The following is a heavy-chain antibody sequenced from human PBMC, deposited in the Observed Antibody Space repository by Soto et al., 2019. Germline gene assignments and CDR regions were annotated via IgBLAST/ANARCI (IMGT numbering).Heavy chain of an antibody. CDR3: ASTLIYSYFDY. J-gene: IGHJ4*02. Sequence: PSETLSLTCTVSGGSINSGDYYWSWIRQPPEKGLEWIGNIYYNGITSYNPSLKSRVTISVDRSKNQFSLKLSSVTAADTAVYYCASTLIYSYFDYWGPGTLVTVSS. V-gene: IGHV4-30-4*01. CDR1: GGSINSGDYY. CDR2: IYYNGIT. D-gene: IGHD2-2*02.